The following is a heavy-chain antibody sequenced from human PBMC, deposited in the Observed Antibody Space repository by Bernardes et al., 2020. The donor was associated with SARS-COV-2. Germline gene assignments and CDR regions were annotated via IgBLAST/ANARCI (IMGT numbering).Heavy chain of an antibody. CDR3: ARATTDYYYSGMDV. J-gene: IGHJ6*02. CDR2: IGTAGDT. CDR1: GFTFSVFD. D-gene: IGHD4-17*01. V-gene: IGHV3-13*01. Sequence: WGTLRLSCAASGFTFSVFDMHWVRQATGKGLEWVSTIGTAGDTYYAHSVKGRFTTSRENAKNSLYLQMNSLKAADTAVYYCARATTDYYYSGMDVWGQGTTVTVSS.